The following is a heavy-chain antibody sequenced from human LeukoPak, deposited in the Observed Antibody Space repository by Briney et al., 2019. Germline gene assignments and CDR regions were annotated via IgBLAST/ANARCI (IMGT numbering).Heavy chain of an antibody. CDR1: GFTFSSYG. V-gene: IGHV3-48*01. CDR3: AKVLWSDAFDI. CDR2: ISSTTNTI. J-gene: IGHJ3*02. D-gene: IGHD3-10*01. Sequence: GGSLRLSCAASGFTFSSYGMNRVRQAPGKGLEWVSYISSTTNTIYYADSVKGRFTISRDNAKNSLYLQMNSLRAEDTAVYYCAKVLWSDAFDIWGQGTMVTVSS.